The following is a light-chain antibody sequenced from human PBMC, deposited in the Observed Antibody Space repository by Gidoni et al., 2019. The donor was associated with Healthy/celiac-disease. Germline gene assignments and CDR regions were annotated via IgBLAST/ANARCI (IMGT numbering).Light chain of an antibody. CDR3: QQYNNWLLVT. Sequence: EIVMTQSPATLAVSPGERATLSCRASQSVSSNLAWYQQKPGQAPRLLIYGASTRATGIPARFSGSGSGTEFTLTISSLQSEDFAVYYCQQYNNWLLVTFGQGKRLEIK. J-gene: IGKJ5*01. CDR2: GAS. V-gene: IGKV3-15*01. CDR1: QSVSSN.